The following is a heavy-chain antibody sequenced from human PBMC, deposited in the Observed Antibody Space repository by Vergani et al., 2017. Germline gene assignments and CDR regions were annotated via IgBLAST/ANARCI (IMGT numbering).Heavy chain of an antibody. J-gene: IGHJ4*02. CDR2: ISNNGGST. CDR1: GFTFSTYA. CDR3: AKDLYYDSSGENDY. V-gene: IGHV3-64D*06. Sequence: EVQLVESGGGLVQPGGSLRLSCSASGFTFSTYAMHWVRQAPGKGLEYVSVISNNGGSTYYADSVKGRFTISRDNSKNTLYLQMSSLRAEDTAVYYYAKDLYYDSSGENDYWGQGTLVTVSS. D-gene: IGHD3-22*01.